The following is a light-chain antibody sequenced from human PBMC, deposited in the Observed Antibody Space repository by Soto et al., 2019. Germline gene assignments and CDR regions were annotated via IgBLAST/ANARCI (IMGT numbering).Light chain of an antibody. Sequence: QSVLTQPPSMPGAPEQRVTISGSGSSVNFGAAYNVDWYQQLQGTAPKLLIYGNTNRPSGVPARFSGSKSGTSASLAIAGQQAEDEGDYYCQSYNGSLSGYLFGTGTKVNVL. CDR3: QSYNGSLSGYL. CDR1: SVNFGAAYN. J-gene: IGLJ1*01. CDR2: GNT. V-gene: IGLV1-40*01.